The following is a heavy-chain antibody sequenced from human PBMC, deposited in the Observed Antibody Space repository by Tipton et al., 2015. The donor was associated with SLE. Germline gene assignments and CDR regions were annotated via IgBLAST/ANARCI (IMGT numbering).Heavy chain of an antibody. D-gene: IGHD2-15*01. CDR3: ARDGRGYCDNSGCSEYHWFDP. CDR1: GGSFRNYY. V-gene: IGHV4-34*01. J-gene: IGHJ5*02. CDR2: INHSGST. Sequence: LRLSCAVYGGSFRNYYWIWIRQPPGKGLEWFGDINHSGSTNYNSSLKRRVTISIDTSKNQFSLKLSSVTAADTAVYYCARDGRGYCDNSGCSEYHWFDPWGQGTLVTVSS.